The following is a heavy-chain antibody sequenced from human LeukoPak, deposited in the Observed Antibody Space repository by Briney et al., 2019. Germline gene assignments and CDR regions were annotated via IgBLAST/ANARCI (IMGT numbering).Heavy chain of an antibody. V-gene: IGHV3-11*01. Sequence: PGGSLGLSCAASGFIFSDYYMTWIRQAPGKGLEWVSYISSSASNIYYADSVKGRFAVSRDNAKNSLYLQMNGLRADDTAVYYCARLSLDDFIAPHMDVRGKGTTVTVSS. CDR2: ISSSASNI. D-gene: IGHD3-3*01. J-gene: IGHJ6*03. CDR3: ARLSLDDFIAPHMDV. CDR1: GFIFSDYY.